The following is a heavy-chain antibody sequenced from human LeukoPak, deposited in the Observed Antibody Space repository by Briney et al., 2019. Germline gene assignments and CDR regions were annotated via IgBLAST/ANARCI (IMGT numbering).Heavy chain of an antibody. Sequence: PGRSLRLSCAASGFTFSDYGLHWVRQAPGRGLEWVALIWYDGSHTYYADSVKGRFTISRDNSKNTLYLQMNSLRAEDTALYYCARNPVRNAYYRDSTRYWGQGTLVTVSS. CDR1: GFTFSDYG. V-gene: IGHV3-33*08. CDR3: ARNPVRNAYYRDSTRY. CDR2: IWYDGSHT. J-gene: IGHJ4*02. D-gene: IGHD3-16*01.